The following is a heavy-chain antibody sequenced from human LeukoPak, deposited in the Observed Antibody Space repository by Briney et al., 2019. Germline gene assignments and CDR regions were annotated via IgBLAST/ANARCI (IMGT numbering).Heavy chain of an antibody. V-gene: IGHV4-4*07. J-gene: IGHJ6*02. CDR3: ARYGYYYGMDV. CDR2: IYTSGST. Sequence: SETLSLTCTVSGGSISSYYWRWIRQPAGKGLEWIRRIYTSGSTNYNPSLKSRVTMSVDTSKNQFSLKLSSVTAADTAVYYCARYGYYYGMDVWGQGTTVTVSS. CDR1: GGSISSYY. D-gene: IGHD3-10*01.